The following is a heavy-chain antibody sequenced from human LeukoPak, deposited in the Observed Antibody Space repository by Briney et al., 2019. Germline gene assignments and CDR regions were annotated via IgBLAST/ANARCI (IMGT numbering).Heavy chain of an antibody. J-gene: IGHJ4*02. CDR3: SKENTIFCPAFDY. Sequence: PSQTLSLTCAVSGGSISSGGYSWSWIRQPPGKGLEWIGYIYHSGSTYYNPSLKSRVTISVDRSKNQFSLKLSSVTAADTAVYFWSKENTIFCPAFDYWGQGTLVTVSS. D-gene: IGHD3-3*01. CDR2: IYHSGST. CDR1: GGSISSGGYS. V-gene: IGHV4-30-2*01.